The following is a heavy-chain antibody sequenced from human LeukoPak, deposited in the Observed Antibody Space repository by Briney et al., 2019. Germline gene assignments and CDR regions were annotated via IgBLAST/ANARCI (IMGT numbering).Heavy chain of an antibody. J-gene: IGHJ3*02. D-gene: IGHD4-23*01. CDR2: ISGSGGST. CDR1: GFTFSSYA. CDR3: AKVISSATVVTRVFDI. Sequence: GGSLRLSCTASGFTFSSYAMRWVRQAPGQGLEWVSAISGSGGSTYYADSVKGRFTISRDNSKNTLYLQMNSLRAEDTAVYYCAKVISSATVVTRVFDIWGQGTMVTVSS. V-gene: IGHV3-23*01.